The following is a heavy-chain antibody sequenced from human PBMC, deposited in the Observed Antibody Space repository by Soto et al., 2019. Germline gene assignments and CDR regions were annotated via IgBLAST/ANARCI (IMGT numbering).Heavy chain of an antibody. V-gene: IGHV1-24*01. Sequence: ASVKVSCKVSGYTLTELSMHWVRQAPGKGLEWMGGFDPEDGDTIYAQKFQGRVTMTEDTSTDTAYMELSSLRSEDTAVDYCASLPSEWRGPRYGSYGAFDIWGQGTMVTVSS. D-gene: IGHD1-26*01. CDR2: FDPEDGDT. J-gene: IGHJ3*02. CDR1: GYTLTELS. CDR3: ASLPSEWRGPRYGSYGAFDI.